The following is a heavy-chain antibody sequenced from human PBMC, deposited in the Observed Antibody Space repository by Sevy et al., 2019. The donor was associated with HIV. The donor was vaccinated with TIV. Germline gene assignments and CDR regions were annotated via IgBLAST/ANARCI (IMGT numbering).Heavy chain of an antibody. CDR2: IYWDDDK. CDR1: GFSLNTSAVA. CDR3: AHTRTTWTLNWLDP. D-gene: IGHD1-1*01. V-gene: IGHV2-5*02. J-gene: IGHJ5*02. Sequence: SGPTLVNPTQTLTLTCTFSGFSLNTSAVAVGWIRQPPGKALEWLALIYWDDDKRYSPSLKSRLAVTKDTSKNQVVLTMTNMDLVDTATYYCAHTRTTWTLNWLDPRGQGILVTVSS.